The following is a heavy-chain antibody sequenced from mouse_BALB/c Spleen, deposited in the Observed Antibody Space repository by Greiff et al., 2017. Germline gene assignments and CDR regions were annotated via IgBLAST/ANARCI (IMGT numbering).Heavy chain of an antibody. D-gene: IGHD2-4*01. J-gene: IGHJ4*01. CDR1: GYTFTTYP. V-gene: IGHV1-47*01. CDR2: FHPYNDDT. CDR3: ARPGYYDDAMDY. Sequence: VQLQQSGAELVKPGASVKMSCKAFGYTFTTYPIEWMKQNHGKSLEWIGNFHPYNDDTKYNEKFKGKAKLTVEKSSSTVYLELSRLTSDDSAVYYCARPGYYDDAMDYWGQGTSVTVSS.